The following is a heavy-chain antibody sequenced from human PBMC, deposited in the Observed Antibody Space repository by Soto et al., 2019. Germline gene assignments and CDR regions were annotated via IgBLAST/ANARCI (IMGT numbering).Heavy chain of an antibody. CDR1: GFTFSDYW. V-gene: IGHV3-7*01. J-gene: IGHJ4*02. Sequence: EVQLVESGGGLVQPGGSLRLSCAASGFTFSDYWMSWVRQAPGKGLEWVASINQDGSDRRYVDSMRGRFTVSRDNTKNSLYLQMNSLRVEDTAVYFCARLYGSVTTYDYWGKGTLATVSS. CDR2: INQDGSDR. D-gene: IGHD6-19*01. CDR3: ARLYGSVTTYDY.